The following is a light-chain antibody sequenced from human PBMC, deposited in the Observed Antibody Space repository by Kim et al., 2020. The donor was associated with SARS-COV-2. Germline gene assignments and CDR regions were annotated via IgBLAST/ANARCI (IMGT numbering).Light chain of an antibody. CDR2: GSN. CDR3: QSYDSSNSWR. CDR1: SRGRDNNE. V-gene: IGLV6-57*03. Sequence: KTVTISYGRSSRGRDNNEVKVYEESPDIATKHVILGSNQRTHGVTDRFTGSIDSSSNPASLTSSGLKAEDEADYYCQSYDSSNSWRFGGGTQLTVL. J-gene: IGLJ3*02.